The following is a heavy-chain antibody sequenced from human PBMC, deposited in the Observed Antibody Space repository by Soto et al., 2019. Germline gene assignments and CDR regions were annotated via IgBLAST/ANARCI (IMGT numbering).Heavy chain of an antibody. V-gene: IGHV3-48*04. CDR3: ARMAPPIDY. D-gene: IGHD5-12*01. CDR1: GFTFSTYN. Sequence: GGSLRLSCAAPGFTFSTYNMNWVRQAPGKGLEWVSYISSSGSTIYYADAVKGRFTISRDNAKNSLYLQMNSLRAEDTAVYYCARMAPPIDYWGQGTLVTVSS. CDR2: ISSSGSTI. J-gene: IGHJ4*02.